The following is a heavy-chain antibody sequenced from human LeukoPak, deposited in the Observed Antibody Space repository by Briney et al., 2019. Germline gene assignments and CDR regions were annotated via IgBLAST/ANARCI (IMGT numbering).Heavy chain of an antibody. CDR3: AKGRAAGLLRALFDY. CDR2: ITSDSRYI. Sequence: GGSLRLSCAASGFTFSSYSMNWVRQAPGKGLEWVSSITSDSRYIFYADSVKGRFTISRDNAKNSLYLQMNSLRAEDMALYYCAKGRAAGLLRALFDYWGQGTLVTVSS. D-gene: IGHD1-26*01. V-gene: IGHV3-21*04. CDR1: GFTFSSYS. J-gene: IGHJ4*02.